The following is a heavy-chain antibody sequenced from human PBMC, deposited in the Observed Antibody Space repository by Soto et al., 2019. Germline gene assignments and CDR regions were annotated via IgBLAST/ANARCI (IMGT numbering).Heavy chain of an antibody. CDR2: INPSGGST. CDR3: ARGGFGETDVDY. D-gene: IGHD3-10*01. V-gene: IGHV1-46*01. J-gene: IGHJ4*02. CDR1: GYTFTSYY. Sequence: QVQLVQSGAEVKKPGASVKVSCKASGYTFTSYYMHWGRQAPGQGLEWMGIINPSGGSTRYAQKFQVRGTMTRDTSTSTVYMELSSMRSEDTAVYYCARGGFGETDVDYWGQGTLVTVSS.